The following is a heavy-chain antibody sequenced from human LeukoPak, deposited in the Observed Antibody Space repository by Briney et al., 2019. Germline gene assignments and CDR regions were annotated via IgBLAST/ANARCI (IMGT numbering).Heavy chain of an antibody. CDR2: IYYSGST. J-gene: IGHJ5*02. V-gene: IGHV4-39*07. D-gene: IGHD2-15*01. Sequence: SETLSLTCTVSGGSISSSSYYWGWIRQPPGKGLEWIGSIYYSGSTYYNPSLKSRVTISVDTSKNQFSLKLSSVTAADTAVYYCAISNIVVVVAATSPILNWFDPWGQGTLVTVSS. CDR1: GGSISSSSYY. CDR3: AISNIVVVVAATSPILNWFDP.